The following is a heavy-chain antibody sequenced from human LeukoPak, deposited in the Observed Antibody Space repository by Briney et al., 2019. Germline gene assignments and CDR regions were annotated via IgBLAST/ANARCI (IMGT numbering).Heavy chain of an antibody. J-gene: IGHJ4*02. CDR3: ARGDYYDSSGPFDY. CDR2: IYYSGST. D-gene: IGHD3-22*01. CDR1: GGSISGYY. Sequence: SETLSLTCTVSGGSISGYYWSWIRQPPGKGLEWIGYIYYSGSTYYNPSLKSRVTISVDTSKNQFSLKLSSVTAADTAVYYCARGDYYDSSGPFDYWGQGTLVTVSS. V-gene: IGHV4-59*12.